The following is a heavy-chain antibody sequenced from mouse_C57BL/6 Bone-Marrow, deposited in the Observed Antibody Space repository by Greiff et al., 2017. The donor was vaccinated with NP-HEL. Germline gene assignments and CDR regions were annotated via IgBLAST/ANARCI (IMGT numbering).Heavy chain of an antibody. CDR2: ISDGGSYT. J-gene: IGHJ2*01. V-gene: IGHV5-4*01. CDR1: GFTFSSYA. CDR3: ARDPHYGTLDY. D-gene: IGHD2-1*01. Sequence: EVQVVESGGGLVKPGGSLKLSCAASGFTFSSYAMSWVRQTPEKRLEWVATISDGGSYTYYPDNVKGRFTISRDNAKNNLYLQMSHLKSEDTAMYYCARDPHYGTLDYWGQGTTLTVSS.